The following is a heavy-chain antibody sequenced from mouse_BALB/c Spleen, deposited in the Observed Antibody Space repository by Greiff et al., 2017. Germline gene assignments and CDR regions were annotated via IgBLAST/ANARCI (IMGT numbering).Heavy chain of an antibody. CDR3: ARRGTTVVAHFDY. CDR2: ISSGGSYT. Sequence: EVKVVESGGGLVKPGGSLKLSCAASGFTFSSYGMSWVRQTPDKRLEWVATISSGGSYTYYPDSVKGRFTISRDNAKNTLYLQMSSLKSEDTAMYYCARRGTTVVAHFDYWGQGTTLTVSS. V-gene: IGHV5-6*03. CDR1: GFTFSSYG. D-gene: IGHD1-1*01. J-gene: IGHJ2*01.